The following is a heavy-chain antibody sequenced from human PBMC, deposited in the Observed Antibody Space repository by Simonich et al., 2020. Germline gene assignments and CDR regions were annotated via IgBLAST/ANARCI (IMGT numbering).Heavy chain of an antibody. D-gene: IGHD2-15*01. CDR1: GGTFSSYA. V-gene: IGHV1-69*09. Sequence: QVQLVQSGAEVKKPGSSVKVSCKASGGTFSSYAISWVRQAPGQGLEWRGGIIPNLSIANDEQKFQGRVTITADKSTSTAYMELSSLRSEDTAVYYCARGGLADRRIVYYYYMDVWGKGTTVTVSS. CDR2: IIPNLSIA. J-gene: IGHJ6*03. CDR3: ARGGLADRRIVYYYYMDV.